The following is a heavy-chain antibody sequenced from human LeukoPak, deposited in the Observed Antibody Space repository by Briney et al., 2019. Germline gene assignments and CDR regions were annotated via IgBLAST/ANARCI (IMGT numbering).Heavy chain of an antibody. D-gene: IGHD1-26*01. CDR1: GFTFSDYY. CDR3: AREIYGSPLNYFDY. J-gene: IGHJ4*02. Sequence: GGSLRLSCAASGFTFSDYYMNWVRQAPGKGLEWVSSISSSSSYIYYADSVKGRFTISRDNAKNSLYLQMNSLRAEDTAVYYCAREIYGSPLNYFDYWGQGTLVTVSS. V-gene: IGHV3-21*01. CDR2: ISSSSSYI.